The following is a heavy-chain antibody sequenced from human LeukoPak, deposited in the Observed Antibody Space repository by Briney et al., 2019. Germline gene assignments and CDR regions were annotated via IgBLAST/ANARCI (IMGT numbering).Heavy chain of an antibody. V-gene: IGHV4-38-2*01. J-gene: IGHJ5*02. CDR2: IYHSGST. CDR1: GYSISSGYY. Sequence: SETLSLTCAVSGYSISSGYYWGWIRQPPGKGLEWIGSIYHSGSTYYNPSLKSRVTISVDTSKNQFSLKLSSVTAADTAVYYCARYYGSGSYPLDWSDPWGQGTLVTVSS. CDR3: ARYYGSGSYPLDWSDP. D-gene: IGHD3-10*01.